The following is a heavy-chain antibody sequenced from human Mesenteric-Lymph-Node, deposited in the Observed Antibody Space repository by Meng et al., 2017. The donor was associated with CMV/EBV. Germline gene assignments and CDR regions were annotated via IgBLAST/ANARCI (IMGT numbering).Heavy chain of an antibody. CDR1: ISSSNW. D-gene: IGHD3-22*01. Sequence: ISSSNWWSWVRQPPGKGLEWIGEIYHSGSTNYNPSLKSRVTISVDKSKNQFSLKLSSVTAADTAVYYCARGEYYYDSSGYLNWFDPWGQGTLVTVSS. CDR2: IYHSGST. J-gene: IGHJ5*02. V-gene: IGHV4-4*02. CDR3: ARGEYYYDSSGYLNWFDP.